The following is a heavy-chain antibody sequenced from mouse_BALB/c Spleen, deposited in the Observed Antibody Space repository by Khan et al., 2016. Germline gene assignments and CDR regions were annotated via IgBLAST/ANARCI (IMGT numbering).Heavy chain of an antibody. D-gene: IGHD2-3*01. CDR1: GYTFTSYW. V-gene: IGHV1-7*01. CDR2: INPSTGYT. Sequence: QVQLQQSGAELAKPGASVKMSCKASGYTFTSYWMHWVKQRPGQGLEWIGYINPSTGYTEYNQKFKDKATLTADKSSSTAYMELSSLTSEDSAVYYCTIRRNYDGYYVEMDYWGQGSSVTVSS. CDR3: TIRRNYDGYYVEMDY. J-gene: IGHJ4*01.